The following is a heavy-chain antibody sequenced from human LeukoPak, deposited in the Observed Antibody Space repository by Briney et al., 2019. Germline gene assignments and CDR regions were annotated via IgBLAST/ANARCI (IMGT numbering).Heavy chain of an antibody. V-gene: IGHV3-43*01. Sequence: PGGSLRLSCAASGFTFDDYTMHWVRQAPGKGLEWVSLISWDGGSTYYADSVKGRFTISRDNAKNSLSLQVNSLRAEDTAVYYCARSRSGYYEDYWGQGTLVTVSS. CDR3: ARSRSGYYEDY. D-gene: IGHD3-22*01. J-gene: IGHJ4*02. CDR2: ISWDGGST. CDR1: GFTFDDYT.